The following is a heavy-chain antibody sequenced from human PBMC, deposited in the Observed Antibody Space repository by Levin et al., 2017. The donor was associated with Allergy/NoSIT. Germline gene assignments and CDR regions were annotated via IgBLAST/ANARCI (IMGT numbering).Heavy chain of an antibody. D-gene: IGHD5-18*01. CDR3: ARRVDAAMID. Sequence: PGGSLRLSCAASGFSFSSYTMNWVRQAPGKGLEWVSDITGSSNTIYYADSVKGRFTISRDNAKNSLYLQMNSLRDEDTAMYYCARRVDAAMIDWGQGTLVTVSS. CDR1: GFSFSSYT. J-gene: IGHJ4*02. V-gene: IGHV3-48*02. CDR2: ITGSSNTI.